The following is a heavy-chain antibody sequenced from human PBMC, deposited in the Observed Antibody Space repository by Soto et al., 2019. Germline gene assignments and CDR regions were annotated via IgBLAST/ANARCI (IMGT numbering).Heavy chain of an antibody. CDR3: ARLNCSGGSCSYYYYYGMDV. V-gene: IGHV5-10-1*01. CDR2: IDPSDSYT. Sequence: LGESLKISCKGSGYSFTSYWISWVRQMPGKGLEWMGRIDPSDSYTNYSPSFQGHVTISADKSISTAYLQWSSLKASDTAMYYCARLNCSGGSCSYYYYYGMDVWGQGTTVTVSS. D-gene: IGHD2-15*01. J-gene: IGHJ6*02. CDR1: GYSFTSYW.